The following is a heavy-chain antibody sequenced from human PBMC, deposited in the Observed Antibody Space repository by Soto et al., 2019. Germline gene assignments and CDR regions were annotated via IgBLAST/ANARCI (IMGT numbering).Heavy chain of an antibody. V-gene: IGHV1-69*12. CDR2: IIPIFGTA. Sequence: QVQLVQSGAEVKKPGSSVKVSCKASGGTFSSYAISWVRQAPGQGLEWMGGIIPIFGTANYAQKFQGRVTITADXXTXTAXMELSSRRSEDTAVYYCARVRAAAGPGEYYYGMDVWGQGTTVTVSS. CDR1: GGTFSSYA. CDR3: ARVRAAAGPGEYYYGMDV. J-gene: IGHJ6*02. D-gene: IGHD6-13*01.